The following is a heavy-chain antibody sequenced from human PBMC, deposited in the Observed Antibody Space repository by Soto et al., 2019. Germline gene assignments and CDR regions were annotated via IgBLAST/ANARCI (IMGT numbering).Heavy chain of an antibody. CDR3: ARHEGTLNGDYFDY. CDR1: GGSFSGYY. V-gene: IGHV4-59*08. CDR2: IYYSGST. J-gene: IGHJ4*02. Sequence: SETLSLTCAVYGGSFSGYYWSWIRQPPGKGLEWIGYIYYSGSTNYNPSLKSRVTISVDTSKNQFSLKLSSVTAADTAVYYCARHEGTLNGDYFDYWGQGTLVTVSS. D-gene: IGHD1-1*01.